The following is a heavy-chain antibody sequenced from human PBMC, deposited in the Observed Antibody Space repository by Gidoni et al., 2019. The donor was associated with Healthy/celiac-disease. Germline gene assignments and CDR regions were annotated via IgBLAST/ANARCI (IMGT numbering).Heavy chain of an antibody. CDR1: GCSISSYY. CDR2: IYYSGCT. D-gene: IGHD3-22*01. V-gene: IGHV4-59*01. Sequence: QVQLQESGPGLVKPSETLPLTCTVSGCSISSYYWSWIRQPPGKGLEWIGYIYYSGCTNYNPSLKSRVTISVDTSKNQFSLKLSSVTAADTAVYYCASGPSYYDSSGYYPGARDWGQGTLVTVSS. CDR3: ASGPSYYDSSGYYPGARD. J-gene: IGHJ4*02.